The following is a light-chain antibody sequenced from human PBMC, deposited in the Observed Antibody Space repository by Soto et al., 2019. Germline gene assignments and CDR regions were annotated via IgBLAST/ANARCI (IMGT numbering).Light chain of an antibody. J-gene: IGKJ1*01. CDR2: XAS. CDR1: QSISSW. CDR3: QQYNNWPPTRT. V-gene: IGKV1-5*01. Sequence: GDRVTITCRASQSISSWXAWXXXXPGKXPXXLXXXASSLESGVPSRFSGSGSGTEFTLTISSLQSDDFAVYYCQQYNNWPPTRTFGQGTKWIS.